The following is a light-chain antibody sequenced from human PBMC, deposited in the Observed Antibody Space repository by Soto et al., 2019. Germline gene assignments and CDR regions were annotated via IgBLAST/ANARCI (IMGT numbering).Light chain of an antibody. CDR3: QQSYCTPLT. CDR2: AAS. Sequence: DIPMTQSPSSLSASVGDRVTITCRASQSISSYLNWYQQKPGKAPKLLIYAASSLQSGVPSRFSGSGSGTDFTLTISSLQPEDFATYYCQQSYCTPLTFGGGTKVEIK. J-gene: IGKJ4*01. V-gene: IGKV1-39*01. CDR1: QSISSY.